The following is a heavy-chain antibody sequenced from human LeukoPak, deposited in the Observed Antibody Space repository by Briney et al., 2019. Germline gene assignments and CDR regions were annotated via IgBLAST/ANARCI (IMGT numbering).Heavy chain of an antibody. D-gene: IGHD6-13*01. V-gene: IGHV4-59*01. Sequence: KPSGTLSLTFTVPGGSISSYYWGWIRQPPREGLEWIGYIYYSGSTNYNPSLKSRVTISVDTSKNQFSLKLSSVTAADTAVYYCARGRAAGYFDYWGQGTLVTVSS. CDR3: ARGRAAGYFDY. CDR2: IYYSGST. J-gene: IGHJ4*02. CDR1: GGSISSYY.